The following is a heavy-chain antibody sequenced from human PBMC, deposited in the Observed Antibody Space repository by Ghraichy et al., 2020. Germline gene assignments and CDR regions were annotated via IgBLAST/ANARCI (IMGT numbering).Heavy chain of an antibody. CDR3: ARMYSSGWHIDY. CDR2: IYYSGST. Sequence: SETLSLTCTVSGGSISSYYWIWIRQPPGKGLEWIGYIYYSGSTNYNPSLKSRVTISVDTSKNQFSLKLSSVTAADTAVYYCARMYSSGWHIDYWGQGTLVTVSS. CDR1: GGSISSYY. J-gene: IGHJ4*02. D-gene: IGHD6-19*01. V-gene: IGHV4-59*01.